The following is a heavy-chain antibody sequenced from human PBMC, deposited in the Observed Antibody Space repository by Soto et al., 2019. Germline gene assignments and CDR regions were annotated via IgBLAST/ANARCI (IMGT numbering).Heavy chain of an antibody. V-gene: IGHV4-38-2*02. J-gene: IGHJ3*01. CDR2: IFHGGNT. Sequence: SSTXSLTGSVAVCFISSGNYGCCIRKPPGKVLEWIGSIFHGGNTYYNPSLKSRVTISVDMSKNQFSLKLNSVTAADTAVYYCERERCYHDFDVRGQRTVV. CDR3: ERERCYHDFDV. D-gene: IGHD2-15*01. CDR1: VCFISSGNY.